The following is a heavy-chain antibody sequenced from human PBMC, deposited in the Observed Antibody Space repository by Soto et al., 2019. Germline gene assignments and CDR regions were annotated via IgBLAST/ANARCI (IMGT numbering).Heavy chain of an antibody. CDR2: VSYDGSNK. CDR3: AKDRGRYCSGARCYLFDS. D-gene: IGHD2-15*01. J-gene: IGHJ4*02. CDR1: GVTFNTYA. Sequence: QVQLVQSGGGVVQPGRSLTLSCAASGVTFNTYAMHWVRQAPGKGLEWVAIVSYDGSNKYYADSVKGRFTISRDNSKNTPNLQMNSVRAEDTAVYYCAKDRGRYCSGARCYLFDSWGQGTLVTVSS. V-gene: IGHV3-30*04.